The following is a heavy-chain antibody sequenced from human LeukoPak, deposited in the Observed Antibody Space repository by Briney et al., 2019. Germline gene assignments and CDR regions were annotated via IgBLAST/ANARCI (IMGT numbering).Heavy chain of an antibody. D-gene: IGHD6-25*01. Sequence: TGGSLRLSSAASGFTLSNYWRHWVRQAQGKGLVWVSRLHSDGTSTSYADSVRGRFTISRDNARNTLYLQMNTLRAEDTAVYYCARSGWPYYLDYWGQGTLVTVSS. J-gene: IGHJ4*02. CDR1: GFTLSNYW. CDR2: LHSDGTST. V-gene: IGHV3-74*01. CDR3: ARSGWPYYLDY.